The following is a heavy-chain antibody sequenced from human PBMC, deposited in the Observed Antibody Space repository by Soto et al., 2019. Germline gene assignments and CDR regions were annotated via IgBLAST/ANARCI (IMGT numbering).Heavy chain of an antibody. D-gene: IGHD3-16*01. CDR3: AREGWGYYMEV. CDR1: GFTFSSYW. CDR2: IKQDGSDN. V-gene: IGHV3-7*01. J-gene: IGHJ6*03. Sequence: GGSLRLSCAASGFTFSSYWMSWVRQAPGKGLEWVANIKQDGSDNYYVDSVKGRFTISRDNAQNSVYLQMNSLRAEDTAVYYCAREGWGYYMEVWGKGTTVTVSS.